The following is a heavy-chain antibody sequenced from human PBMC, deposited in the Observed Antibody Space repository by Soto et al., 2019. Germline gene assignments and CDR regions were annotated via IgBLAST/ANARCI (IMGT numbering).Heavy chain of an antibody. CDR1: GYTFTSYD. V-gene: IGHV1-8*01. J-gene: IGHJ4*02. CDR2: MKPNSGNT. Sequence: ASVKVSCKASGYTFTSYDINWVRQAPGQGLEWMGWMKPNSGNTRYAHKFQGRVTMTRDTSISTAFMELRSLTSEDTAVYYCARGNGLYRGAPDYWGQGKLVTVSS. CDR3: ARGNGLYRGAPDY. D-gene: IGHD5-12*01.